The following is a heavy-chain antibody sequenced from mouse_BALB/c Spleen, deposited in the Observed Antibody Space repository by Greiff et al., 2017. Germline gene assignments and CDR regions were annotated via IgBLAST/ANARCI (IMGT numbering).Heavy chain of an antibody. V-gene: IGHV1S45*01. CDR3: ARRSSYGHYYAMDY. CDR1: GYTFTNHH. CDR2: INPYNDYT. D-gene: IGHD1-2*01. Sequence: EVKLVESGAELVRPGASVKISCKAFGYTFTNHHINWVKQRPGQGLDWIGYINPYNDYTSYNQKFKGKATLTVDKSSSTAYMELSSLTSEDSAVYYCARRSSYGHYYAMDYWGQGTSVTVSS. J-gene: IGHJ4*01.